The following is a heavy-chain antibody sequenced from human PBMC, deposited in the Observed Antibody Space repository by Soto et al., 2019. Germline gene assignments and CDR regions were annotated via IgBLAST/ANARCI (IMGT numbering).Heavy chain of an antibody. CDR1: GFSFSSYA. Sequence: QVQLVESGGGVVQPGRSLRLSCAASGFSFSSYAMHWVRQAPGKGLEWVAVIWYDGSNKYYADSVKGRFTISRDNSKNTLYLQMNSLRAEDTAVYYCAREYGTGSYDISTTLDYWGQGPLVTVSS. J-gene: IGHJ4*02. D-gene: IGHD3-10*01. CDR2: IWYDGSNK. CDR3: AREYGTGSYDISTTLDY. V-gene: IGHV3-33*01.